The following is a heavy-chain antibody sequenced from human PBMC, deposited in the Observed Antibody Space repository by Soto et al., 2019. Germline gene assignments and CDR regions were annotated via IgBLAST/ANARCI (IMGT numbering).Heavy chain of an antibody. CDR3: ATPFRPSPFGVVVSPYYYYYGMDV. J-gene: IGHJ6*02. V-gene: IGHV1-24*01. D-gene: IGHD3-3*01. CDR1: GYTLTELS. Sequence: ASVKVSCKVSGYTLTELSMHWVRQAPGKGLEWMGGFDPEDGETIYAQKFQGRVTMTEDTSTDTAYMELSSLRSEDTAVYYCATPFRPSPFGVVVSPYYYYYGMDVWGQGTTVTVSS. CDR2: FDPEDGET.